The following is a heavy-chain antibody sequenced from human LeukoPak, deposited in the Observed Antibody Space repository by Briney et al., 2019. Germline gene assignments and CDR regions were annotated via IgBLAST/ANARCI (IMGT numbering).Heavy chain of an antibody. V-gene: IGHV3-72*01. CDR3: ARVGNSGGYYYPLDY. J-gene: IGHJ4*02. CDR2: IRDKANGYTT. Sequence: GGSLRLSCAASGFTFSDHYIDWVRQAPGKGLEWVGRIRDKANGYTTEYAASVEDRFTFSRDDSKRSVSLQINSLKTEDTAVYYCARVGNSGGYYYPLDYWGQGTLVTVSS. CDR1: GFTFSDHY. D-gene: IGHD3-22*01.